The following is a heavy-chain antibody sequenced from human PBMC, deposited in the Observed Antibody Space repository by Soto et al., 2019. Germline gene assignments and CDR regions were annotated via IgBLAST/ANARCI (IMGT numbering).Heavy chain of an antibody. J-gene: IGHJ4*02. V-gene: IGHV1-69*02. CDR1: GGTFRNYP. CDR3: ARGPLVVLNYFES. CDR2: IFPLTDIP. Sequence: QVQLVQSGAEVKKPGSSVKVSCKDSGGTFRNYPINWVRQAPGQGLEWMGSIFPLTDIPDYAQNFQARLTISADKSTSTAYMDLSSLTSDDTAMYFCARGPLVVLNYFESWGQGTLVTVSS.